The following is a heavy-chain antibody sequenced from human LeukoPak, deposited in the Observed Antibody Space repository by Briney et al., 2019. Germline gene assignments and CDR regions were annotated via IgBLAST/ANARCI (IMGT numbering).Heavy chain of an antibody. CDR3: ARSLDDSSGYYSPNFDY. CDR2: IYTSGST. Sequence: SETLSLTCTASGGSISSYYWSWIRQPAGKGLEWIGRIYTSGSTNYNPSLKSRVAMSVDTSKNQFSLKLSSVTAADTAVYYCARSLDDSSGYYSPNFDYWGQGTLVTVSS. V-gene: IGHV4-4*07. CDR1: GGSISSYY. J-gene: IGHJ4*02. D-gene: IGHD3-22*01.